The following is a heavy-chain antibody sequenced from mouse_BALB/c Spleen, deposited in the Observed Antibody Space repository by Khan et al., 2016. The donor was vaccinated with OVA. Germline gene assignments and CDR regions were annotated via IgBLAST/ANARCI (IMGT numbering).Heavy chain of an antibody. Sequence: EVKLEESGPGLVKPSQSLSLTCTVTGYSITSDYAWNWIRQFPGNKLEWMGYISYSGSTSYNPSLKSRISITRDTSKNQFFLQLNSVTTEDTATXNCARGDYDGAWFAYWGQGTLVTVSA. V-gene: IGHV3-2*02. CDR3: ARGDYDGAWFAY. CDR1: GYSITSDYA. J-gene: IGHJ3*01. D-gene: IGHD2-4*01. CDR2: ISYSGST.